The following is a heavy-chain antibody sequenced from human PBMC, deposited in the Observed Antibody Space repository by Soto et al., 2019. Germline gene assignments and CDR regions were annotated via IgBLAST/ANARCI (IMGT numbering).Heavy chain of an antibody. CDR1: DGSISSGDYY. Sequence: PSETLSLTCPVADGSISSGDYYWSWIRQPPGKGLEWIGYVYYSGSTYYNPSLKSRVTIPVDTSKNQFSLKLSSVTAADTAVYYCARVTLEYSNYVVFWFDPWGQGTLVTVSS. CDR2: VYYSGST. D-gene: IGHD4-4*01. CDR3: ARVTLEYSNYVVFWFDP. J-gene: IGHJ5*02. V-gene: IGHV4-30-4*01.